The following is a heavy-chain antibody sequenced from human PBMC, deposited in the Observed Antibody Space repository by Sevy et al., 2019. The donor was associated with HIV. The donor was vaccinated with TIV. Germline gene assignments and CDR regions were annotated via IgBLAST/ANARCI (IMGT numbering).Heavy chain of an antibody. J-gene: IGHJ3*02. V-gene: IGHV4-39*01. D-gene: IGHD3-22*01. CDR3: ARHCLHYFDNTGYGEAFDI. Sequence: SETLSLTCTVSGDSIRSSVHFWAWIRQPPGKGLQWLGSIHHSGDSYYNPSLRSRVTISVDTSKNQVSLNLNSMTAADTAVYFCARHCLHYFDNTGYGEAFDIWGQGSLVTVSS. CDR2: IHHSGDS. CDR1: GDSIRSSVHF.